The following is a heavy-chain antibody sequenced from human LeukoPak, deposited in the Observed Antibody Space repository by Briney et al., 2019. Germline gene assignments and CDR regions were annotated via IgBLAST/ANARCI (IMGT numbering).Heavy chain of an antibody. Sequence: PGGSLRLSCAASGFTFSSYAMHWVRQAPGKGLEYVSAISSNGGSTYYANSVKGRFTISRDNSKNTLYLQMNSLRAEDTAVYYCARAEAYYYGSGSLNFDYWGQGTLVTVSS. CDR2: ISSNGGST. V-gene: IGHV3-64*01. CDR1: GFTFSSYA. CDR3: ARAEAYYYGSGSLNFDY. J-gene: IGHJ4*02. D-gene: IGHD3-10*01.